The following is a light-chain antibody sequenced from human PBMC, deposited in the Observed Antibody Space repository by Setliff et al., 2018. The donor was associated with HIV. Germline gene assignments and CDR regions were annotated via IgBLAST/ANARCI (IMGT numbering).Light chain of an antibody. J-gene: IGLJ1*01. CDR1: SSDVGVYNY. Sequence: QSALAQPASVSGSPGQSTTISCTGTSSDVGVYNYVSWYQQHPGKAPKLMISDVSNRPSGVSNRFSGSKSGNTASLTISGLQAEDEADYYCSSYTSSTPLYVFGTGTKVTVL. CDR2: DVS. CDR3: SSYTSSTPLYV. V-gene: IGLV2-14*03.